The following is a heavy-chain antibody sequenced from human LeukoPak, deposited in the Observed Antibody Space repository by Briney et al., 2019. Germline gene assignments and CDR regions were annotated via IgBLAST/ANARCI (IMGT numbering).Heavy chain of an antibody. D-gene: IGHD1-1*01. Sequence: ASVKVSCKASGYTSTSYDINWVRQATGQGLEWMGWMNPNSGNTGYGQRLQGRVTMTRNTSISTAYMELSSLRSEDTAVYYCARAVLLEPTFDPWGQGTLVTVSS. CDR2: MNPNSGNT. V-gene: IGHV1-8*01. J-gene: IGHJ5*02. CDR3: ARAVLLEPTFDP. CDR1: GYTSTSYD.